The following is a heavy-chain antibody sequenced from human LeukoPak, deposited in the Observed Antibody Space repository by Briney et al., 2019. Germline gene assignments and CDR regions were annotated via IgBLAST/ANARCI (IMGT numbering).Heavy chain of an antibody. Sequence: RASETLSLTCTVSGGSISSYYWSWIRQPPGKGLEWIGYIYYSGSTNYNPSLKSRVTISVDTSKNQFSLKLSSVTAADTAVYYCARGGHYYDSSGYYSDYWGQGTLVTVSS. D-gene: IGHD3-22*01. V-gene: IGHV4-59*01. CDR2: IYYSGST. CDR1: GGSISSYY. J-gene: IGHJ4*02. CDR3: ARGGHYYDSSGYYSDY.